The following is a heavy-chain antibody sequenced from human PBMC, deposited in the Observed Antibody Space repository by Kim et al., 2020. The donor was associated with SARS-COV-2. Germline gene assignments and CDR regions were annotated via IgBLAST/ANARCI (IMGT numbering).Heavy chain of an antibody. J-gene: IGHJ4*02. D-gene: IGHD6-13*01. V-gene: IGHV3-33*01. Sequence: YDGSVKGRFTISRGNSKNTLYLQMNSLRAEDTAVYYCARDGQGTSWYFDYWGQGTLVTVSS. CDR3: ARDGQGTSWYFDY.